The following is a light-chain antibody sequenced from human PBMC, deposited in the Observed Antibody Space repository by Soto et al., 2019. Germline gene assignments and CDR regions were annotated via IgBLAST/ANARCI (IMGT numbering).Light chain of an antibody. CDR2: GAS. J-gene: IGKJ1*01. V-gene: IGKV3-20*01. CDR3: KHYGSSSWT. Sequence: IVLTQSPGTLSLSPGERATLSCRASQSVSTFYLAWYQQKPGQAPRLLIYGASDMATGIPDRFSGSGSGTDFVLTISRLEPEDFAVYYCKHYGSSSWTFGQGTKVEIK. CDR1: QSVSTFY.